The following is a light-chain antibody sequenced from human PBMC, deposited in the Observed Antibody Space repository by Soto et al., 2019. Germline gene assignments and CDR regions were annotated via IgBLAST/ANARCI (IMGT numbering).Light chain of an antibody. Sequence: EIVLTQFPDTLSLSPGERATLSCRASQSVRNSYLAWYQQRPGQAPRLLIYGADSRATGIPDRFSGSGSDTDFNLTISRLEPEDYEVYYCQQYGSSPRYTFGQGTKLEI. CDR1: QSVRNSY. CDR3: QQYGSSPRYT. J-gene: IGKJ2*01. CDR2: GAD. V-gene: IGKV3-20*01.